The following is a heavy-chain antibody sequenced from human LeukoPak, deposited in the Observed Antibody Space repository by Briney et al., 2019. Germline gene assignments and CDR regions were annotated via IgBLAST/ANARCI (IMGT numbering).Heavy chain of an antibody. V-gene: IGHV3-48*03. D-gene: IGHD6-13*01. CDR3: ASSGGGTAAPGRHY. CDR1: GFTFSSFE. CDR2: ISDSGSLI. Sequence: GGALRLSCAASGFTFSSFEMHWVRQAPGKGVEGVSYISDSGSLIYYADSVRGRFTIPRDNAKNSLSLQMNSLRAEDTAVYYCASSGGGTAAPGRHYWGQGTLVSVSS. J-gene: IGHJ4*02.